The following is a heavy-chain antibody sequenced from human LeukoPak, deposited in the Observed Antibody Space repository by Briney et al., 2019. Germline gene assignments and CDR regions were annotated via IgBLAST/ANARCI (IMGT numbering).Heavy chain of an antibody. CDR1: GGSISSSSYY. D-gene: IGHD2-15*01. V-gene: IGHV4-39*07. CDR2: IYYSGST. CDR3: ARGPPSLLYFQH. J-gene: IGHJ1*01. Sequence: PSETLSLTCTVSGGSISSSSYYWGWIRQPPGKGLEWVGSIYYSGSTYYNPSLKSRATISLDTSKNQFSLRLTSVTAADTAVYYCARGPPSLLYFQHWGQGILVSVSS.